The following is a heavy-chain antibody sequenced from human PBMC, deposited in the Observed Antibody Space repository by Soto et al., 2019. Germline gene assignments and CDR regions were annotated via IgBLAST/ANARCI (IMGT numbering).Heavy chain of an antibody. V-gene: IGHV3-48*02. J-gene: IGHJ5*02. D-gene: IGHD3-3*01. CDR1: GFTFSSNS. CDR2: ISSSSSTI. Sequence: EVQVVESGGGLVQPGGSLRLSCAASGFTFSSNSMNWVRQAPGKGLEWISYISSSSSTIYADSVKGRFTISRDNAKNSLYLPMNSLRDEDTAVYYCARVIWSGHLTSDLWGQGTLVTVSS. CDR3: ARVIWSGHLTSDL.